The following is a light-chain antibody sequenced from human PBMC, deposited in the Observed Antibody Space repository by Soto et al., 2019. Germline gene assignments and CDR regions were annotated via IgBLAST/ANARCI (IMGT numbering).Light chain of an antibody. CDR2: DAS. J-gene: IGKJ5*01. CDR3: HQRQYWPPIT. Sequence: VGLTQSPAALSFSPGERATISCRTSLSVSVYLDWYQQKPGQAPRLLISDASNRATGIPARFSGSGSGTDFTLTISSLEPEDFAVYYCHQRQYWPPITFGQGTRLEIK. CDR1: LSVSVY. V-gene: IGKV3-11*01.